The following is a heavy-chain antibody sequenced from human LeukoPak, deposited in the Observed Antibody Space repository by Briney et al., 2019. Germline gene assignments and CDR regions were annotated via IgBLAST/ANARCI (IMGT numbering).Heavy chain of an antibody. Sequence: ASVKVSCKASGYTFTGYYMHWVRQAPGQGLEWMGWINPNSGGTNYAQKFQGRVTMTRDTSISTAYMELSRLRSDDTAVYYCARADPWIQLWSDYWGQGTLVTVSS. J-gene: IGHJ4*02. D-gene: IGHD5-18*01. CDR2: INPNSGGT. CDR3: ARADPWIQLWSDY. CDR1: GYTFTGYY. V-gene: IGHV1-2*02.